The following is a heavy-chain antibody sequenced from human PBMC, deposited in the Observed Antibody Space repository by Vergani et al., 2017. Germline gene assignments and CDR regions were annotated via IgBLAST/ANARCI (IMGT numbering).Heavy chain of an antibody. CDR3: ARRETVIRGVLERAFDY. Sequence: EVQLVQSGAEVKKPGESLKISCQGSGYSFTRYWIGWVRQMPGKGLEWMGIINPGDSDTRYSPSFQGQVTISADKSIATAYLQWSSLKASDTAIYYCARRETVIRGVLERAFDYWGQGTLVTVSS. CDR2: INPGDSDT. V-gene: IGHV5-51*03. CDR1: GYSFTRYW. J-gene: IGHJ4*02. D-gene: IGHD3-10*01.